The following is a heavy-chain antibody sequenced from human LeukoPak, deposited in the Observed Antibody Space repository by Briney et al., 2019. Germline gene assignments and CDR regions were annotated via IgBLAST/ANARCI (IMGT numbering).Heavy chain of an antibody. Sequence: GGSLRLSCAASGFAFNIYGMSWVRQAPGQGLEWVSATSANGFNTFYADSVRGRFTISRDNSRNTLYLQMNSLRAEDMAIYYCAKDLRGSFDYWGQGILVTVSS. D-gene: IGHD3-9*01. J-gene: IGHJ4*02. CDR2: TSANGFNT. CDR1: GFAFNIYG. V-gene: IGHV3-23*01. CDR3: AKDLRGSFDY.